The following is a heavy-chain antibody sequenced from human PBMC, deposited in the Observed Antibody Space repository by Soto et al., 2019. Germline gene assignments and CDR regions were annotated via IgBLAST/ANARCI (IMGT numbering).Heavy chain of an antibody. J-gene: IGHJ6*02. V-gene: IGHV3-23*01. CDR1: GFTFSSYA. Sequence: GGSLRLSCAASGFTFSSYAMSWVRQAPGKGLEWVSGITDSGYYADSLKGRFTISRDNSKNTLYLQMNSLRAEDTAVYYCAKDLITIFGVVTPYYAMDVWGQGTTVTVSS. D-gene: IGHD3-3*01. CDR2: ITDSG. CDR3: AKDLITIFGVVTPYYAMDV.